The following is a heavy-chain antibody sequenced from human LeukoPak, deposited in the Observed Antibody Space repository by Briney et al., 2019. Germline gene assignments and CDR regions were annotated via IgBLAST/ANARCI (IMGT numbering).Heavy chain of an antibody. J-gene: IGHJ4*02. CDR3: ARSIVVVPAALDY. V-gene: IGHV1-3*01. D-gene: IGHD2-2*01. Sequence: ASVKVSCKASGYTFTSYAMHWVRQAPGQRLEWMGWINAGNGNTKYSQKFQGRVTITRDTSASTAYMELSSLGSEDTAVYYCARSIVVVPAALDYWGQGTLVTVSS. CDR2: INAGNGNT. CDR1: GYTFTSYA.